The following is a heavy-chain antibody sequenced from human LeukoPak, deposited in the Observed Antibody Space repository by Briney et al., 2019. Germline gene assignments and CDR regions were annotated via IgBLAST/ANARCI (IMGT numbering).Heavy chain of an antibody. CDR2: IYSGGST. Sequence: PGGSLRLSCAASGFTVSSNYMSWVRQAPGKGLEWVSVIYSGGSTYYADSVKGRFTISRDNSKNTLYLQMNSLRAEDTAVYYCARDVGFWSGIENWFDPWGQGTLVTVSS. J-gene: IGHJ5*02. V-gene: IGHV3-66*01. D-gene: IGHD3-3*01. CDR1: GFTVSSNY. CDR3: ARDVGFWSGIENWFDP.